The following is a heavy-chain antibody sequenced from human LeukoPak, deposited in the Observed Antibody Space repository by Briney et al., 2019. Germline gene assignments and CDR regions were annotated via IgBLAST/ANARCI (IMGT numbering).Heavy chain of an antibody. J-gene: IGHJ4*02. V-gene: IGHV3-23*01. CDR1: GFTFSSYR. Sequence: GGSLRLSCAASGFTFSSYRMNWVRQAPGKGLEWVSGISGSGGDTYFADSVKSRFTISRDNSKNTLYLQMNSLRAEDTAVYYCAKLLSAAGHFDYWGQGTLVTVSS. CDR2: ISGSGGDT. CDR3: AKLLSAAGHFDY. D-gene: IGHD6-13*01.